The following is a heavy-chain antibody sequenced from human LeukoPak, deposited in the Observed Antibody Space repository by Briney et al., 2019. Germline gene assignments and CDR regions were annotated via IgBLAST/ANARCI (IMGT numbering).Heavy chain of an antibody. CDR1: GYSISSAYY. V-gene: IGHV4-38-2*01. D-gene: IGHD3-22*01. J-gene: IGHJ4*02. CDR3: ASFSYYYYDSSGYRD. Sequence: SETLSLTCAVSGYSISSAYYWGWIRQPPGMGLEWIASILHSGSTYYNPSLKSRVTMSVDTSKNQFSLRLSSVTAADTAVYYCASFSYYYYDSSGYRDWGQGTLVTVSS. CDR2: ILHSGST.